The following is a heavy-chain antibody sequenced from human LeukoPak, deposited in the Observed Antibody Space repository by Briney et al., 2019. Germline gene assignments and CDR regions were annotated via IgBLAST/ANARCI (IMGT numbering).Heavy chain of an antibody. D-gene: IGHD1/OR15-1a*01. V-gene: IGHV3-23*01. J-gene: IGHJ4*02. CDR3: AKRLEQFRSSGPTAFIDY. CDR2: ISGRGDNT. Sequence: SGGSLRLSCAASGFTFSSYAMSWVRQAPGKGLEWVSAISGRGDNTYYADSVTGRFTISRDNSKDTLYLQMNNLRAEDTAVYYCAKRLEQFRSSGPTAFIDYWGQGTLVTVSS. CDR1: GFTFSSYA.